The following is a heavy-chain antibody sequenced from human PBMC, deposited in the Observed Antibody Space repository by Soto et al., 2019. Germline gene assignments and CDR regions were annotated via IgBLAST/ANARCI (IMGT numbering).Heavy chain of an antibody. V-gene: IGHV1-18*04. CDR3: ARDSSLDSSGYYGY. CDR1: GYTFTSYG. Sequence: ASVKVSCKASGYTFTSYGISWVRQAPGQGLEWMGWISAYNGNTNYAQKLQGRVTMTTDTSTSTAYMELRRLRPDDTAVYYCARDSSLDSSGYYGYWGQGTLVTVSS. D-gene: IGHD3-22*01. CDR2: ISAYNGNT. J-gene: IGHJ4*02.